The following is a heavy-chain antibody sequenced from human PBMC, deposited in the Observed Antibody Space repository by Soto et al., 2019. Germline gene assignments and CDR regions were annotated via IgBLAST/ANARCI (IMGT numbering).Heavy chain of an antibody. D-gene: IGHD6-13*01. CDR3: ARVSAGGTRWFDS. J-gene: IGHJ5*01. V-gene: IGHV4-31*03. CDR1: GGSISTGVWY. Sequence: QVQLQESGPGLVKPSQTLSLTCSVSGGSISTGVWYWSWVRAHPGKGLEWVGDIYYRGTTSYNPSLGSRVTISRDTSKNQVSLTVNSVTAADTAVDYCARVSAGGTRWFDSWGQGIRVTVSS. CDR2: IYYRGTT.